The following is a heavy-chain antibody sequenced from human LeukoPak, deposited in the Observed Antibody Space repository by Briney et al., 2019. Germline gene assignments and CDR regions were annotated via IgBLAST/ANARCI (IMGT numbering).Heavy chain of an antibody. CDR1: GYSISSGYY. D-gene: IGHD2-2*01. CDR3: ARALRGYCSSTSCLDDAFDI. V-gene: IGHV3-20*04. J-gene: IGHJ3*02. Sequence: ETLSLTCAVSGYSISSGYYWGWIRQPPGKGLEWVSGINWNGGSTGYADSVKGRFTISRDNAKNSLYLQMNSLRAEDTALYYCARALRGYCSSTSCLDDAFDIWGQGTMVTVSS. CDR2: INWNGGST.